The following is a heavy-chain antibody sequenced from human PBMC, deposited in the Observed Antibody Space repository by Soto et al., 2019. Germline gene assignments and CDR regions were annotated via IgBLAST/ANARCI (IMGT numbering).Heavy chain of an antibody. V-gene: IGHV4-4*07. CDR2: IYTSGST. D-gene: IGHD5-18*01. Sequence: QVQLQESGPGLVKPSETLSLTCTVSGGSISSYYWCWIRQPAGNGLEWIGRIYTSGSTNYNPSLKSRVTRSVDTSKNQFSLKLSSVTAADTAVYYCARETAMAYYYYYGMDVWGQGTTVTVSS. CDR1: GGSISSYY. J-gene: IGHJ6*02. CDR3: ARETAMAYYYYYGMDV.